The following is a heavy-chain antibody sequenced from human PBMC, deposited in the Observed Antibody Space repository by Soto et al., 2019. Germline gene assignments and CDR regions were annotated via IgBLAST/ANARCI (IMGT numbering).Heavy chain of an antibody. V-gene: IGHV4-59*08. CDR1: GGSISNYY. Sequence: NPSETLSLTCTVSGGSISNYYWTWIRQPPGKALEWIGYIYYSGSTNYNPSLKSRVTISVDTSRSQFSLKLSSVTAADTAIYYCARHLGLILAAPNFDYWGQGTLVTVSS. D-gene: IGHD3-16*01. CDR3: ARHLGLILAAPNFDY. J-gene: IGHJ4*02. CDR2: IYYSGST.